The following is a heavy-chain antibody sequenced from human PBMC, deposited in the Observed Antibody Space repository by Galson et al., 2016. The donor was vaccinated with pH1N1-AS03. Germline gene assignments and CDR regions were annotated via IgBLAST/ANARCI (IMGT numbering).Heavy chain of an antibody. CDR3: AREGSTAWPYLDY. CDR1: GFTFSSYG. V-gene: IGHV3-30*03. J-gene: IGHJ4*02. Sequence: SLRLSCAASGFTFSSYGMHWVRQAPGKGLEWVAFISYDGTNKNYLDSVKGRFTISRDNSKKTLSLQMNSMRAEDTAIYYSAREGSTAWPYLDYWGQGALVIVSS. D-gene: IGHD6-13*01. CDR2: ISYDGTNK.